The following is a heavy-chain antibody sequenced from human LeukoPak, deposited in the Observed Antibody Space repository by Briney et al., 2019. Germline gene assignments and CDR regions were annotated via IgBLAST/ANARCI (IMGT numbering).Heavy chain of an antibody. J-gene: IGHJ4*02. CDR2: IKQDGSEK. CDR3: ARARARDYFDY. V-gene: IGHV3-7*01. CDR1: GFTFSSYA. Sequence: PGGSLRLSCAASGFTFSSYAMTWVRQAPGKGLEWVANIKQDGSEKYYVDSVKGRFTISRDNAKNSLYLQMNSLRAEDTAVYYCARARARDYFDYWGQGTLVTVSS.